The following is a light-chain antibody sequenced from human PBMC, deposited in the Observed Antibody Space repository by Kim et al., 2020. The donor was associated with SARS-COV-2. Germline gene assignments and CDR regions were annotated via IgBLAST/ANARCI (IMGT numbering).Light chain of an antibody. Sequence: ASIGDKVTITCRARQDIRTYLAWYQQKPGIPPKLLIYGTSTLQPAVPSRFSGSGFGTDFTLTISSLRPEDVATYYCQKYDGAPFTFGPGTKVDIK. CDR2: GTS. CDR1: QDIRTY. J-gene: IGKJ3*01. CDR3: QKYDGAPFT. V-gene: IGKV1-27*01.